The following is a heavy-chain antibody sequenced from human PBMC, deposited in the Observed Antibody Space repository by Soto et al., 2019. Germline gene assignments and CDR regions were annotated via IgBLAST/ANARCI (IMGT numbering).Heavy chain of an antibody. CDR1: GFTVSSNY. CDR2: ISGSGGST. Sequence: GSLRLSCAASGFTVSSNYMRWGRHAPGKGLEWVSAISGSGGSTYYADSVKGRFTISRAHSKNTLYLQLNSLRAEDTAVYYCANLGSSWYHEYWGQGTLVSVSS. V-gene: IGHV3-23*01. D-gene: IGHD6-13*01. CDR3: ANLGSSWYHEY. J-gene: IGHJ4*02.